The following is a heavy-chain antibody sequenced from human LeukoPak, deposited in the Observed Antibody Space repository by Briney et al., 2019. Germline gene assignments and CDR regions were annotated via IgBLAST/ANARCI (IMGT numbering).Heavy chain of an antibody. Sequence: PGGSLRLSCAASGFTFTDHWMHWVRQAPGKGLEWVSAISGSGGSTYYADSVKGRFTISRDNSKNTLYLQMNSLRAEDTAVYYCAKVMGKVVAATNSPFDYWGQGTLVTVSS. CDR2: ISGSGGST. D-gene: IGHD1-26*01. CDR3: AKVMGKVVAATNSPFDY. V-gene: IGHV3-23*01. J-gene: IGHJ4*02. CDR1: GFTFTDHW.